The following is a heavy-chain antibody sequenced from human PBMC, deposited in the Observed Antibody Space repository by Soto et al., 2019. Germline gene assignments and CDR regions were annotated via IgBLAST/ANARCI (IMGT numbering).Heavy chain of an antibody. Sequence: SETLSLTCTVSGGSISSYYWSWIRQPPGKGLEWIGYIYYSGSTNYNPSLKSRVTISVDTSKNQFSLKLSSVTAADTAVYYCARGPPGGHSSGWSWLDPSGQGPLVTVYS. CDR3: ARGPPGGHSSGWSWLDP. J-gene: IGHJ5*02. CDR1: GGSISSYY. V-gene: IGHV4-59*01. D-gene: IGHD6-19*01. CDR2: IYYSGST.